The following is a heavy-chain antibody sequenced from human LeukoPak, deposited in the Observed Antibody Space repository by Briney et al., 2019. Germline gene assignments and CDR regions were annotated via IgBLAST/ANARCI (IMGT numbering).Heavy chain of an antibody. V-gene: IGHV1-18*01. CDR1: GGTFNSYS. CDR2: VSAYNGNT. Sequence: VSVQVSCKACGGTFNSYSMSWVRQDPGPRLEWIGWVSAYNGNTNYAQKHQGRVTMTTDTSTSTAYMELRGLRSDDTAVYYCARDRSRIAARPANGEKRDYWGQGTLVTVSS. J-gene: IGHJ4*02. D-gene: IGHD6-6*01. CDR3: ARDRSRIAARPANGEKRDY.